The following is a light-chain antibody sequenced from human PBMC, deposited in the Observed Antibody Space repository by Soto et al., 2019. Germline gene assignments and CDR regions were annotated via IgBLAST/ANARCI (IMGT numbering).Light chain of an antibody. CDR3: SSYTSSSTLEV. CDR2: DVS. CDR1: SSDVGGYNY. J-gene: IGLJ1*01. Sequence: QSVLTQPASVSGSPGQSITISCTGTSSDVGGYNYVSWYRQHPGKAPKLMIYDVSNRPSGVSNRFSGSKSGNTASLTFFGLQAEDEADYYCSSYTSSSTLEVFGTGTKVTVL. V-gene: IGLV2-14*01.